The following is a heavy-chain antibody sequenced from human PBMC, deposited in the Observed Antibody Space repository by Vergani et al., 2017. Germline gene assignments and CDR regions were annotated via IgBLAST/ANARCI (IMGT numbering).Heavy chain of an antibody. Sequence: QVQLQESGPGLVKPSETLSLTCAVSGFSIDNGYYWSWIRQPAGKGLEWIGRIYTSESTNYNPSLKSRVTMSVDTSKNQYSLKLSSVTAADTAVYYCAREYSSSVGFLAYWGQGALVTVSS. CDR2: IYTSEST. D-gene: IGHD6-6*01. J-gene: IGHJ4*02. CDR1: GFSIDNGYY. V-gene: IGHV4-4*07. CDR3: AREYSSSVGFLAY.